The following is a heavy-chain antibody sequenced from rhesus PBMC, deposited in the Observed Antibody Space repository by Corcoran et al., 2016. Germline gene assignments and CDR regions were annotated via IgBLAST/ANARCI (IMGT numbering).Heavy chain of an antibody. D-gene: IGHD2-15*01. CDR1: GGSISGNY. CDR2: ISGSGGRT. Sequence: QLQLQESGPGLMKPSETLSLTCAVSGGSISGNYGSWIRQPPGKGLEWIGRISGSGGRTDPNPSLKSRVTISTDTSKNQFSLKLSSVTAADTAVYYGARGTGLYGLDSWGQGVVVTVSS. V-gene: IGHV4-173*01. J-gene: IGHJ6*01. CDR3: ARGTGLYGLDS.